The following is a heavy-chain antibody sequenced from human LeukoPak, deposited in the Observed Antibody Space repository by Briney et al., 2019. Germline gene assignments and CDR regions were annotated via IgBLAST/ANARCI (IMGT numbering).Heavy chain of an antibody. J-gene: IGHJ5*02. D-gene: IGHD1-14*01. V-gene: IGHV1-69*06. Sequence: SVKVSCKASGYTFTSYDINWVRQAPGQGLEWMGGIIPLFGTANYAQKFQGRVTITVDKSTSTAYMELSSLRSEDTAVYYCARVLITSANWFDPWGQGTLVTVSS. CDR1: GYTFTSYD. CDR3: ARVLITSANWFDP. CDR2: IIPLFGTA.